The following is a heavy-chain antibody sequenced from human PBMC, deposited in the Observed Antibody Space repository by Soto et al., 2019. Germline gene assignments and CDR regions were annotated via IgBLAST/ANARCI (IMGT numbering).Heavy chain of an antibody. J-gene: IGHJ4*02. CDR2: IFYSGSS. Sequence: SETLSPTCTVSGGSISSGGYYWSWIRQFPGEGLERIGYIFYSGSSYYKPSLKSRITMSVDTSKNQFSLKLSSVTAGDTAVYYCARLRERTWDYFDYWGQGTLVTVSS. CDR3: ARLRERTWDYFDY. V-gene: IGHV4-31*03. CDR1: GGSISSGGYY.